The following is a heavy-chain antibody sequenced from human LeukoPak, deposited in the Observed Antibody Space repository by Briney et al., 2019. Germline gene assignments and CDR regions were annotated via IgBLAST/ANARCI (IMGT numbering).Heavy chain of an antibody. D-gene: IGHD5-24*01. J-gene: IGHJ4*02. CDR2: VYYSGST. CDR1: GGSISSYY. CDR3: ARVVPDGYSDY. Sequence: SETLCLTCTVSGGSISSYYWSWIRQPPGKGLEWIGYVYYSGSTNYNPSLKSRFTISVDMSKNQFSLRLSSVTAADTAVYYCARVVPDGYSDYWGQGTLVTVSS. V-gene: IGHV4-59*01.